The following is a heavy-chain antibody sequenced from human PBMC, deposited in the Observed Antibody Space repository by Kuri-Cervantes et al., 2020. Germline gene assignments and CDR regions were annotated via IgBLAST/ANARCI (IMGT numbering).Heavy chain of an antibody. Sequence: ASVKVSCKASGYTFTSYGISWVRQAPGQGLEWMGWISAYNGNTSYAQKLQGRVTMTTDTSTSTAYMELRSLRSDDTAVYYCARAATYYYYYGMDVWGQGTTVTVSS. V-gene: IGHV1-18*01. D-gene: IGHD2-15*01. CDR2: ISAYNGNT. CDR3: ARAATYYYYYGMDV. CDR1: GYTFTSYG. J-gene: IGHJ6*02.